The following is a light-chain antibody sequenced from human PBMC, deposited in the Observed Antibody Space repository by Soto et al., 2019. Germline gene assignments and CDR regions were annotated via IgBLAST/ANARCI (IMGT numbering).Light chain of an antibody. Sequence: DIQLTQSPSFLPASVGDRVTITCRASQGISNYLAWYQQKPGKAPGLLMYAASTLQRGVSSRFSGSGSGTGFTLTISNLQPEDFATYYCQQLNSYPLTFGGGTKVDIK. CDR2: AAS. V-gene: IGKV1-9*01. CDR1: QGISNY. CDR3: QQLNSYPLT. J-gene: IGKJ4*01.